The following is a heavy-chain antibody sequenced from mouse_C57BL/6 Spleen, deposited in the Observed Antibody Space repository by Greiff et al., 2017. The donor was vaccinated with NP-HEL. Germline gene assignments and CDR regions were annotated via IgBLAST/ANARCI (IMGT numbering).Heavy chain of an antibody. V-gene: IGHV1-76*01. J-gene: IGHJ1*03. Sequence: QVQLQQSGAELVRPGASVKLSCKASGYTFTDYYINWVKQRPGQGLEWIARIYPGSGNTYYNEKFKGKATLTAEKSSSTAYMQLSSLTSEDSAVYFCARLQLLRPWYFDVWGTGTTVTVSS. CDR1: GYTFTDYY. D-gene: IGHD1-2*01. CDR2: IYPGSGNT. CDR3: ARLQLLRPWYFDV.